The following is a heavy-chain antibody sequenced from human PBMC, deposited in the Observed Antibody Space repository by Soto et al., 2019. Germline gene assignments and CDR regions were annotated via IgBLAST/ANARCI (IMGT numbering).Heavy chain of an antibody. J-gene: IGHJ4*02. CDR3: ARQFWPQGFDL. CDR2: IWFNGNKK. Sequence: QVQLVESGGGVVPPGGSLRLSCVASGFTFSVYGMNWVRQAPGKGLEWVAVIWFNGNKKYYADSVKGRITISRDNSNNTLYLQMTSLGAEATAVYYSARQFWPQGFDLWCQGTLVTVSP. CDR1: GFTFSVYG. V-gene: IGHV3-33*01.